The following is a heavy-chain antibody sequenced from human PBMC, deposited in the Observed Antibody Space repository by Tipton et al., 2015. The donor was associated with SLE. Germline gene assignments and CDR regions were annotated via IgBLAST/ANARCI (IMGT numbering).Heavy chain of an antibody. J-gene: IGHJ2*01. CDR2: IHYSGST. CDR3: AGDSRSSWYFL. Sequence: TLSLTCTVSGGSISSYYWSWIRQPPGKGLEWIAFIHYSGSTNYNPSLKSRVTISTDSSKNQFSLKLSSVTAADTAVYYCAGDSRSSWYFLWGRGTLVTVSS. CDR1: GGSISSYY. V-gene: IGHV4-59*01. D-gene: IGHD6-13*01.